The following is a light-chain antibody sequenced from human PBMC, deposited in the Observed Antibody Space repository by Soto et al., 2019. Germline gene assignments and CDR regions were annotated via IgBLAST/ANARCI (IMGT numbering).Light chain of an antibody. CDR1: QTIISW. V-gene: IGKV1-5*03. J-gene: IGKJ1*01. CDR3: QHYNSYSEA. Sequence: DIRMTQSPSTLSGSVGDRVTITCRASQTIISWLSWYQQKPGKAPKLLIYKASTLKSGVPSRFSGSGSGTEFTLTISSLQPDDFATYYCQHYNSYSEAFGQGTKVDIK. CDR2: KAS.